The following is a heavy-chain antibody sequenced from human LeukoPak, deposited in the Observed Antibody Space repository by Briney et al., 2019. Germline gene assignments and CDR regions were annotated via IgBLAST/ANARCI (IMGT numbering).Heavy chain of an antibody. D-gene: IGHD2-2*01. J-gene: IGHJ3*02. Sequence: SETLSLTCTVSGGSISSSSYYWGWIRQPPGKGLEWIGSIYYSGSTYYNPSLKSRVTISVDTSKNQFSLKLSPVTAADTAVYYCARPYCSSTSCYNAFDIWGQGTMVTVSS. CDR2: IYYSGST. V-gene: IGHV4-39*07. CDR1: GGSISSSSYY. CDR3: ARPYCSSTSCYNAFDI.